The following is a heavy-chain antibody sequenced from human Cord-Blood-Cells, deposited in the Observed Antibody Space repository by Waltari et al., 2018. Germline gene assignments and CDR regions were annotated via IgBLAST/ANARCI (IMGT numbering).Heavy chain of an antibody. D-gene: IGHD4-4*01. CDR3: ARSLVTTRMGDMGY. Sequence: QVQLVQSGAEVKKPGSSVKVSCKASGGTFSSYAISWVRQAPGQGLEWMGGISPIFGTANYAQKFQGRVTITADESTSTAYMELSSLRSEDTAVYYCARSLVTTRMGDMGYWGQGTLVTVSS. V-gene: IGHV1-69*01. CDR2: ISPIFGTA. J-gene: IGHJ4*02. CDR1: GGTFSSYA.